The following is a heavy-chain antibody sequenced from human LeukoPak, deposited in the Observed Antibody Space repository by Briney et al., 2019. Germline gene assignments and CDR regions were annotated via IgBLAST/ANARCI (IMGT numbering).Heavy chain of an antibody. CDR3: ARKYCSGGDCYSNY. CDR1: GFTFSSYE. V-gene: IGHV4-59*05. CDR2: IYYGGST. Sequence: LRLSCAASGFTFSSYEMNWVRQAPGKGLEWIGSIYYGGSTYYNPSLKSRVTISVDTSKNQFSLKLSSVTAADTAMYYCARKYCSGGDCYSNYWGQGTLVTVSS. J-gene: IGHJ4*02. D-gene: IGHD2-15*01.